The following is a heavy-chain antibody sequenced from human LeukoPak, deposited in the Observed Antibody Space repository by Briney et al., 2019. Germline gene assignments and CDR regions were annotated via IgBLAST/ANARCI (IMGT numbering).Heavy chain of an antibody. J-gene: IGHJ4*02. CDR1: GGSISSYY. Sequence: SSETLSLTCTVSGGSISSYYWSWIRQPPGKGLEWIGYIYYSGSTNYNPSPKSRVTISVDTSKNQFSLKVNSVTAADTAVYYCARAEVLPDYYAISGGFDYWGQGTLVTVSS. V-gene: IGHV4-59*01. CDR2: IYYSGST. CDR3: ARAEVLPDYYAISGGFDY. D-gene: IGHD3-10*01.